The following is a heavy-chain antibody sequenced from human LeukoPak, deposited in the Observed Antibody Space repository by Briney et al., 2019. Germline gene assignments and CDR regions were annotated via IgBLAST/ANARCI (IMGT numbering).Heavy chain of an antibody. CDR1: GLTFTFSTSG. J-gene: IGHJ5*02. CDR2: IWYDGSNK. V-gene: IGHV3-33*01. D-gene: IGHD3-3*01. Sequence: PGGSLRLSCAASGLTFTFSTSGIHWVRQAPGKGLEWVAVIWYDGSNKYYADSVKGRFTISRDNSKNTLYLQMNSLRAEDTAVYYCARDRFWSGPYNWFDPWGQGTLVTVSS. CDR3: ARDRFWSGPYNWFDP.